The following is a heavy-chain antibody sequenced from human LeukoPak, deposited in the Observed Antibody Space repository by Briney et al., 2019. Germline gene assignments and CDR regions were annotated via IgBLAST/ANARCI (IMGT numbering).Heavy chain of an antibody. CDR2: IDPSGDIT. D-gene: IGHD3-9*01. CDR1: GFNFSDYY. J-gene: IGHJ4*02. CDR3: ARAGRFSDWIFWRY. V-gene: IGHV3-11*04. Sequence: GGPLRLSCPASGFNFSDYYMSWIRQAPGKGLEWLSYIDPSGDITKYTDSVKGRLTISRDNAKNALYLQINSLRVEDTAVYYCARAGRFSDWIFWRYWGQGTLVTVSS.